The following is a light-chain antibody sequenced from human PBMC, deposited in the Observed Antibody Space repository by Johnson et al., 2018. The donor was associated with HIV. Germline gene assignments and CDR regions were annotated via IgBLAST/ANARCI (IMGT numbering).Light chain of an antibody. V-gene: IGLV1-51*01. J-gene: IGLJ1*01. CDR2: DNN. CDR1: SSNIGNNY. CDR3: GTWHSALRGGGC. Sequence: QAVLTHPPSVSAAPGQKVTISCSGSSSNIGNNYVSWYQQLPGTAPKLLIYDNNKRPSGIPDRFFGSTAGTSATLGLTGLPTGDEADYSCGTWHSALRGGGCFGTGTRVTVL.